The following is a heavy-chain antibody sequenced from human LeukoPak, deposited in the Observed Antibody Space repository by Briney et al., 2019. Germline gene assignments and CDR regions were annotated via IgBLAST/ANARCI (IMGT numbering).Heavy chain of an antibody. CDR3: ARDPGYGLGVDYGDY. CDR1: GFTVSGNY. CDR2: IHRGGNT. V-gene: IGHV3-66*01. J-gene: IGHJ4*02. D-gene: IGHD3-10*01. Sequence: GGSLRLSCAASGFTVSGNYMSWVRQAPGKGLEWLSVIHRGGNTYYADSVKCRFTISRDSSKNTVFLQMDSLRAEDTAVYYCARDPGYGLGVDYGDYWGQGTLVTVSS.